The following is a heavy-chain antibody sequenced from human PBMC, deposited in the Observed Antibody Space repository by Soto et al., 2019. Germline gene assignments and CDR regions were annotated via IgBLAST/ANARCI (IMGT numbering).Heavy chain of an antibody. CDR2: ISAYNGNT. D-gene: IGHD2-2*01. CDR3: ARGLGYCSSTSCYAVARFDY. Sequence: ASVKVSCKASGYTFTSYGISWVRQAPGQGLEWMGWISAYNGNTNYAQKLQGRVTMTTDTSTSTAYMELRSLRSDDTAVYYCARGLGYCSSTSCYAVARFDYWGQGTLVTVSS. V-gene: IGHV1-18*01. CDR1: GYTFTSYG. J-gene: IGHJ4*02.